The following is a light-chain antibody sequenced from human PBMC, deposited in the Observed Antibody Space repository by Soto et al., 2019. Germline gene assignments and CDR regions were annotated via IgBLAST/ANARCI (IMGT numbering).Light chain of an antibody. J-gene: IGLJ1*01. Sequence: QSALTQPASVSGSPGQSITISCTGTSSDVDTYKYVSWYQQHPGKAPKLMIYEVSYRPSGVSDRFSGSKSGNTASLTVSGLQAEDEADYYCSSFAGTNSFVFGTGTKVTVL. V-gene: IGLV2-14*01. CDR1: SSDVDTYKY. CDR3: SSFAGTNSFV. CDR2: EVS.